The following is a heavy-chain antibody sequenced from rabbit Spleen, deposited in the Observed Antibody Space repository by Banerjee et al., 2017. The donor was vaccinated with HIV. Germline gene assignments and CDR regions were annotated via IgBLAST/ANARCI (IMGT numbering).Heavy chain of an antibody. CDR3: ARRGYGGHIYTMGL. Sequence: QSLEESGGDLVKPEGSLTLTCTASGFSFSSSYYMYWVRQAPGRGLEWIGCIFSTGGITWYASWAKGRFTISKASSTTVTLQMTSLTDADTATYFCARRGYGGHIYTMGLWGPGTRVTVS. V-gene: IGHV1S40*01. J-gene: IGHJ4*01. CDR1: GFSFSSSYY. D-gene: IGHD4-2*01. CDR2: IFSTGGIT.